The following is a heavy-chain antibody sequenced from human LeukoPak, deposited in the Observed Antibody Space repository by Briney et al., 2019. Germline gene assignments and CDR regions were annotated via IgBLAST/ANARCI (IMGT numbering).Heavy chain of an antibody. Sequence: GRSLRLSCAASGFTFSSYGMHWVRQAPGKGLEWVAVISYDGSNKYYADSVKGRFTISRDNSKNTLYLQMNSLRAEDTAVYYCAKREAGKHFVGAFDIWGQGTMVTVS. V-gene: IGHV3-30*18. D-gene: IGHD6-19*01. CDR2: ISYDGSNK. CDR3: AKREAGKHFVGAFDI. J-gene: IGHJ3*02. CDR1: GFTFSSYG.